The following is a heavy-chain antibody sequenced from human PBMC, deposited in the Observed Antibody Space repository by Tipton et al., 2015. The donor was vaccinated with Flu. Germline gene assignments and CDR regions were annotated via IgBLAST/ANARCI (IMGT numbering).Heavy chain of an antibody. CDR1: GGSITSYY. CDR3: ARAGGTAVTTWNWFDP. Sequence: TLSLTCTVSGGSITSYYWSWIRQRPGKGLEWIGYMYYTGSTNYNPSLKSRVTISVDTSKNQFSLKLSSVTAADTAVYYCARAGGTAVTTWNWFDPWGQGSLVTVSS. V-gene: IGHV4-59*01. D-gene: IGHD4-17*01. CDR2: MYYTGST. J-gene: IGHJ5*02.